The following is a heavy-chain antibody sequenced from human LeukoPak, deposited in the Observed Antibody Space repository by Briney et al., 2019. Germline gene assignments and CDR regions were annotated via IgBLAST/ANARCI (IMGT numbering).Heavy chain of an antibody. CDR1: GFTFSIYW. Sequence: GGSLRLSCAASGFTFSIYWMTWVRQAPGKVLEGVANIKQDGSEKYYVDSVKGRFTISRDNARNSLYFQMNSLRPEDTAVYYCARFSGYSYGGWFDYWGQGTLVTVSS. CDR3: ARFSGYSYGGWFDY. D-gene: IGHD5-18*01. J-gene: IGHJ4*02. CDR2: IKQDGSEK. V-gene: IGHV3-7*01.